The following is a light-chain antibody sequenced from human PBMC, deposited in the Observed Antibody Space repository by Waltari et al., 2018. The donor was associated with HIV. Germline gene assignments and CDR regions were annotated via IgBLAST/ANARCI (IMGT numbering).Light chain of an antibody. J-gene: IGLJ3*02. CDR3: QSYDSKNLVM. V-gene: IGLV6-57*04. CDR1: GGSFARNF. CDR2: EDD. Sequence: FMLTQPNPVSESPGTTGTTSRTRTGGSFARNFVHWSQQRPGSAPTTVIFEDDQRPSGVPDRFSGSIDSSSNSASLTISGLRTEDEADYYCQSYDSKNLVMFGGGTKLTVL.